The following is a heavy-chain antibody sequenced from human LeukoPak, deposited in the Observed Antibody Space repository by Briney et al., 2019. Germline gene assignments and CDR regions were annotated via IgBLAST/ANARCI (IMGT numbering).Heavy chain of an antibody. Sequence: GSLRLSCAASGFTFSSYWMSWVRQPPGKGLEWIGSIYYSGSTYYNPSLKSRVTISVDTSKNQFSLKLSSVTAADTAVYYCARDLYDFWSGYEIDYWGQGTLVTVSS. J-gene: IGHJ4*02. CDR3: ARDLYDFWSGYEIDY. D-gene: IGHD3-3*01. CDR1: GFTFSSYW. V-gene: IGHV4-39*07. CDR2: IYYSGST.